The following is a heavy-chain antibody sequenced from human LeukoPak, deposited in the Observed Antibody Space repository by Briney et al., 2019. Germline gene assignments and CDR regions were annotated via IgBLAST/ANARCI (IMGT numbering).Heavy chain of an antibody. J-gene: IGHJ6*02. CDR1: GFTVSSYG. CDR3: ARSPRGYSYGRAFYYGMDV. CDR2: IWYDGSNK. D-gene: IGHD5-18*01. V-gene: IGHV3-33*08. Sequence: GGSLRLSCAASGFTVSSYGMHWVRQAPGKGLEWVAVIWYDGSNKYYADSLKGRFTISRDNSKNTLYLQMNSLKAEDTAVYYCARSPRGYSYGRAFYYGMDVWGQGTTVTVSS.